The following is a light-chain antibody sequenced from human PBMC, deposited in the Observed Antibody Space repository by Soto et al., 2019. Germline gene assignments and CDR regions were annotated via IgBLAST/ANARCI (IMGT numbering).Light chain of an antibody. Sequence: QSVLTQPASMSGSPGHSITISCTGTNSDVGAYNYVSWYQQYPGKAPKLIIYGVSNRPSGVSNRFSGSKFGNTASLTISGLQSDDEAAYYCNSYAGSSYVFGTGTKVTVL. J-gene: IGLJ1*01. CDR1: NSDVGAYNY. V-gene: IGLV2-14*01. CDR3: NSYAGSSYV. CDR2: GVS.